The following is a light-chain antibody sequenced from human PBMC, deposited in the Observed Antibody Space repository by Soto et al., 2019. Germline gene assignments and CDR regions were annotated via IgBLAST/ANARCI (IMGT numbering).Light chain of an antibody. CDR2: GAS. CDR1: QGVFSN. V-gene: IGKV3D-15*01. J-gene: IGKJ1*01. Sequence: EIVLTQSPATLSVAPGERATLSCRASQGVFSNLAWYQQKPGQAPRLLIYGASTRASAITARFSGRGSGTDFTLTISRLQSEDFAVYFCHQYHNWPRTFGQGTTVDVK. CDR3: HQYHNWPRT.